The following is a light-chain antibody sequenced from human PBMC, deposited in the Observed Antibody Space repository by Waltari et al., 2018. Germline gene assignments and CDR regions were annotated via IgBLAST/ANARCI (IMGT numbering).Light chain of an antibody. CDR1: RSVSTN. CDR2: GAS. CDR3: QQYNNWLTWT. J-gene: IGKJ1*01. V-gene: IGKV3-15*01. Sequence: EGVMTKSPASLSVSPGEGVTLSCRASRSVSTNLAWYHQRPGQAPRLLIYGASTRATGIPVRFSGSGSGTEFTLTISSLQSEDLGTYYCQQYNNWLTWTFGPGTKVEI.